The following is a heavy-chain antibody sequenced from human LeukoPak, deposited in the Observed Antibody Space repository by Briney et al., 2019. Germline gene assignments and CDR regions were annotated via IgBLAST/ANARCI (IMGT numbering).Heavy chain of an antibody. CDR1: GVSISNYY. D-gene: IGHD6-19*01. V-gene: IGHV4-59*08. CDR3: ARLSYSSGWAHFDS. CDR2: IYYSGST. J-gene: IGHJ4*02. Sequence: SETLSLTCTVSGVSISNYYWSWIRQPPGKGLEWIGYIYYSGSTNYNPSLKSRVTTSVDTSKNQFSLNLSSVTAADTAVYFCARLSYSSGWAHFDSWGQGTLVTVSS.